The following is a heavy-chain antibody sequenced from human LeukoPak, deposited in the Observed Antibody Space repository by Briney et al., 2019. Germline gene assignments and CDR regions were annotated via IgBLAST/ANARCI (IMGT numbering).Heavy chain of an antibody. Sequence: SETLSLTCTVSGGSISSYYWSWIRQPPGKGLEWIGYIYYSGSTNYNPSLKSRVTISVATSKNQFSLKLSSVTAADTAVYYCAKGGYDYALSASHLDYWGQGTLVTVSS. CDR3: AKGGYDYALSASHLDY. CDR1: GGSISSYY. V-gene: IGHV4-59*01. D-gene: IGHD3-16*01. CDR2: IYYSGST. J-gene: IGHJ4*02.